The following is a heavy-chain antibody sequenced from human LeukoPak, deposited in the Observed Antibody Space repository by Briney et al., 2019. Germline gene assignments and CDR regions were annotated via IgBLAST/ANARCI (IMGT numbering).Heavy chain of an antibody. Sequence: PSQTLSLTCTVSGGSISSGGYYWSWIRQHPGKGLEWIGYIYYSGSTNYNPPLKSRVTVSVDTSKTQFSLKLSSVTAADTAVYYCARQSRSAAAGAFDYWGQGTLVTVSS. D-gene: IGHD6-13*01. V-gene: IGHV4-31*03. CDR3: ARQSRSAAAGAFDY. J-gene: IGHJ4*02. CDR1: GGSISSGGYY. CDR2: IYYSGST.